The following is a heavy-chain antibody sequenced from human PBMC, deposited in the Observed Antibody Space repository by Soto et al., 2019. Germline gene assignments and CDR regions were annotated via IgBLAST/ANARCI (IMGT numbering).Heavy chain of an antibody. D-gene: IGHD3-3*01. CDR2: ISGSGGST. J-gene: IGHJ6*03. V-gene: IGHV3-23*01. CDR3: AKDAGPLVYYDFWSGYNHYYYYMDV. Sequence: EVQLLESGGGLVQPGGSLRLSCAASGFTFSSYAMSWVRQAPGKGLEWVSAISGSGGSTYYADSVKGRFTISRDNSKNTLYLQMNSLRAEDTAVYYCAKDAGPLVYYDFWSGYNHYYYYMDVWGKGTTVTVSS. CDR1: GFTFSSYA.